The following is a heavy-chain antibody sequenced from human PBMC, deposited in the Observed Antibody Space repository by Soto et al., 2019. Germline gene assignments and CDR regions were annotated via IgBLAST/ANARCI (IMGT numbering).Heavy chain of an antibody. D-gene: IGHD5-18*01. CDR1: GFTFSSYA. J-gene: IGHJ6*02. CDR2: ISYDGSNK. CDR3: ASDPVDTAMVTNPGHNYYYYGMDV. Sequence: GGSLRLSCAASGFTFSSYAMHWVRQAPGKGLEWVAVISYDGSNKYYADSVKGRFTISRDNSKNTLYLQMNSLRAEDTAVYYCASDPVDTAMVTNPGHNYYYYGMDVWGQGTTVTVSS. V-gene: IGHV3-30-3*01.